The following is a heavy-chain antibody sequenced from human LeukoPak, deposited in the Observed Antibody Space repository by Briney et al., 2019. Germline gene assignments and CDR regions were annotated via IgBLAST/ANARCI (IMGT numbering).Heavy chain of an antibody. CDR2: ISGSGGST. V-gene: IGHV3-23*01. CDR3: AKAVQLGYDILTGYPDY. D-gene: IGHD3-9*01. Sequence: GGSLRLSCAASGFTFSSYAMSWVRQAPGKGLEWVSAISGSGGSTYYADSVKGRFTISRDNSKNTLYLQMNSLRAEDTAVYYCAKAVQLGYDILTGYPDYWGQGTLVTVSS. CDR1: GFTFSSYA. J-gene: IGHJ4*02.